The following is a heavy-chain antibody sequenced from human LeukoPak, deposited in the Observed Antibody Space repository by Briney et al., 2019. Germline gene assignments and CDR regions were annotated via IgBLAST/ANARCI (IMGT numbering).Heavy chain of an antibody. Sequence: GGSLRLSCAASGFTVSSNYMSWVRQAPGKGLEWVSVIYSGGSTYYADSVKGRFTISRDNSKNTLYLQMNSLRAEDTAVYYCARDFPLRQGVDYWGQGTLVTVSS. CDR2: IYSGGST. J-gene: IGHJ4*02. CDR1: GFTVSSNY. CDR3: ARDFPLRQGVDY. D-gene: IGHD2-15*01. V-gene: IGHV3-66*02.